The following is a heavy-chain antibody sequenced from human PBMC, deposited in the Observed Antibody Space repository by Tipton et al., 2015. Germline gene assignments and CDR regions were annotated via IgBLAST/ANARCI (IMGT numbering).Heavy chain of an antibody. CDR2: VYESGST. J-gene: IGHJ6*02. CDR1: GGSFSGYY. CDR3: ARHEVGVIGVDV. V-gene: IGHV4-34*01. Sequence: TLSLTCAVYGGSFSGYYWSWIRRPPGKGLEWVGSVYESGSTQYNPVLKSRVTISVDTSKNKFSLKLKSVTAADTAIYFCARHEVGVIGVDVWGQGTTVTVSS.